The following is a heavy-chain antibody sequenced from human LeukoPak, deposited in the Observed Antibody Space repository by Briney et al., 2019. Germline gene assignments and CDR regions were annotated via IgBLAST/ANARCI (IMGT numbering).Heavy chain of an antibody. J-gene: IGHJ4*02. CDR3: AKDLRIHYYDSSGYWSYFDY. V-gene: IGHV3-21*01. CDR2: ISSSSSYI. Sequence: GGSLRLSCAASAFTFSRYSMNWVRQAPGKGLEWVSSISSSSSYIYYADSVKGRFTISRDNAKNSLYLQMNSLRAEDTAVYYCAKDLRIHYYDSSGYWSYFDYWGQGTLVTVSS. CDR1: AFTFSRYS. D-gene: IGHD3-22*01.